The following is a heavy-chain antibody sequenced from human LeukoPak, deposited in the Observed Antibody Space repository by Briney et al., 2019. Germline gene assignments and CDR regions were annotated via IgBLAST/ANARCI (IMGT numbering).Heavy chain of an antibody. CDR3: ARDVGSDSSGGYYHYFDD. V-gene: IGHV3-21*01. D-gene: IGHD3-22*01. J-gene: IGHJ4*02. CDR1: GFTFSSYG. Sequence: GGSLGLSCAASGFTFSSYGMTWVRQAPGKGLEWVSSISSSSYMYYAESVKGRFTISRDNAKNSLYLQMNSLRVEDTAVYYCARDVGSDSSGGYYHYFDDWGQGTLVTVS. CDR2: ISSSSYM.